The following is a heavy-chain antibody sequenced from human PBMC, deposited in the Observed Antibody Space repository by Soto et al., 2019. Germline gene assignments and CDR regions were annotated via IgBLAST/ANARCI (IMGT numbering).Heavy chain of an antibody. D-gene: IGHD3-10*01. V-gene: IGHV3-30*18. CDR3: AKESQDYYDSERFYAPDFDY. CDR2: ISHDGSDI. CDR1: GFRFSSFG. J-gene: IGHJ4*02. Sequence: QVHLVESGGDVVQPGRSLRLSCVGSGFRFSSFGMDWVRQAPGKGLEWVAAISHDGSDISYRDSVKGRFTISRDKSKNTLYLQMDSLRPEDTGVYFCAKESQDYYDSERFYAPDFDYWGQGTPVSVSS.